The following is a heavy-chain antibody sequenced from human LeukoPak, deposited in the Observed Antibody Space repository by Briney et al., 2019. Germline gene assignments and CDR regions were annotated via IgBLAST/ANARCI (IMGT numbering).Heavy chain of an antibody. D-gene: IGHD6-13*01. CDR3: ARIAAAARNYGMDV. CDR1: GRSFSGYY. CDR2: INHSGST. V-gene: IGHV4-34*01. Sequence: PSETLSLTCAVYGRSFSGYYWSWIRQPPGKGLEWIGEINHSGSTNYNPSLKSRVTISVDTSKNQFSLKLSSVTAADTAVYYCARIAAAARNYGMDVWGKGTTVTVSS. J-gene: IGHJ6*04.